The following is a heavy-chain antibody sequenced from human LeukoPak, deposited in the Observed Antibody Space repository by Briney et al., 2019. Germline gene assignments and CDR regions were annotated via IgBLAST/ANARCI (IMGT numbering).Heavy chain of an antibody. CDR3: ARQRDGTYASYCFDS. CDR2: IWPGDSET. D-gene: IGHD2-2*01. CDR1: GYSFTSFY. J-gene: IGHJ4*02. V-gene: IGHV5-51*01. Sequence: GESLKISCKGSGYSFTSFYIGWVRQMPGNGLEWLGIIWPGDSETRYSPPFQGQVTISVDKSTSTAYLQWSSLRASDTAIYYCARQRDGTYASYCFDSWGQGTLVTVSS.